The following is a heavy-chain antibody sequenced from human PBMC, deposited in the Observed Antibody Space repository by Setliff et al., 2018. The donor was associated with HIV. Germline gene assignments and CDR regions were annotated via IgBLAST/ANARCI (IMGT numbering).Heavy chain of an antibody. CDR1: GDSISTDY. D-gene: IGHD5-18*01. J-gene: IGHJ5*02. V-gene: IGHV4-4*09. Sequence: PSETLSLTCTVSGDSISTDYWSWIRQPPGQGLEWIGHIYTSGSTKYNPSLKSRVTISVDTSKNQFSLKLYSVTAADTSVYYCARRWGIRGYSSWGQGTLVTVSS. CDR2: IYTSGST. CDR3: ARRWGIRGYSS.